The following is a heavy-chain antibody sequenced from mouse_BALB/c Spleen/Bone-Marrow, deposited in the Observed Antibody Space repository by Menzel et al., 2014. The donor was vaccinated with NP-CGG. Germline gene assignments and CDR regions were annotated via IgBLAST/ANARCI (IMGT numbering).Heavy chain of an antibody. CDR3: ARGGGYRYDFDY. V-gene: IGHV14-3*02. Sequence: EVQLQESGAELVKPGASVKLSCTASGFNINDTYMHWVKQRPEQGLEWIGRIDPANGNTKYDPKFQGKATITADTSSNTAYLQLSSLTSEDTAVYYCARGGGYRYDFDYWGQGTTLTVSS. CDR1: GFNINDTY. D-gene: IGHD2-14*01. J-gene: IGHJ2*01. CDR2: IDPANGNT.